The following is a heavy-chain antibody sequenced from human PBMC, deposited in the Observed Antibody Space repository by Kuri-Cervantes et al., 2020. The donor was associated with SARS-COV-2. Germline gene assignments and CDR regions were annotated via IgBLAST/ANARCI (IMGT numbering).Heavy chain of an antibody. D-gene: IGHD1-7*01. V-gene: IGHV3-30*14. CDR1: GFIFSDYA. CDR3: ARGFELLRDFDL. J-gene: IGHJ2*01. Sequence: LSLTCEASGFIFSDYAIDWVRQAPGKGLEWVAIISYDGRNTKFADSVKGRFTISRDNSKNVVYLQMNSLRIEDTAEYFCARGFELLRDFDLWGRGTLVTVSS. CDR2: ISYDGRNT.